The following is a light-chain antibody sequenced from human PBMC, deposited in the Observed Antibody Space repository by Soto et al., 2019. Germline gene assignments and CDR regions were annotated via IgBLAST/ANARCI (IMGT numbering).Light chain of an antibody. CDR1: SSDVGAYNY. J-gene: IGLJ1*01. CDR3: TSYTSSSTYV. V-gene: IGLV2-14*01. CDR2: DVS. Sequence: QSVLTQPASVSGSPGQSIAISCTGTSSDVGAYNYVSWYQQHPGKAPKLMIYDVSHRPSGASDRFSGSKSGNTASLTISGLQPEDEAEYYRTSYTSSSTYVFGTGTNVT.